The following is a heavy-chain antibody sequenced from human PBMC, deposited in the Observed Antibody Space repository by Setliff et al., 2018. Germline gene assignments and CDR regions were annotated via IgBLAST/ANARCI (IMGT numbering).Heavy chain of an antibody. Sequence: ASVKVSCKASGYTFSMYGIFWVRQAPGQGLEWMGWISGDDGTTDYAQKFQGRVTIITDESTSTAFMQLSSLRSEDTAVYYCVREGVDSRSSTDYRYYMDVWGKGTTVTVSS. J-gene: IGHJ6*03. D-gene: IGHD3-22*01. CDR1: GYTFSMYG. V-gene: IGHV1-18*01. CDR2: ISGDDGTT. CDR3: VREGVDSRSSTDYRYYMDV.